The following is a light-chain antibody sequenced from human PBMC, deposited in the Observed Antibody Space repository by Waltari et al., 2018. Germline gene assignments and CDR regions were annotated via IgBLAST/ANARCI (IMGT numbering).Light chain of an antibody. J-gene: IGKJ1*01. V-gene: IGKV3-20*01. CDR3: QHYVRLPVT. CDR2: DVS. Sequence: EIMLTQSPGTLSLSPGEPVTLSCRASQSISRFLAWSQQRPGQAPRLLIFDVSTRATGIPDRFSGSGSGTDFSLTISRLEPEDIAVYYCQHYVRLPVTFGQGTKLEIK. CDR1: QSISRF.